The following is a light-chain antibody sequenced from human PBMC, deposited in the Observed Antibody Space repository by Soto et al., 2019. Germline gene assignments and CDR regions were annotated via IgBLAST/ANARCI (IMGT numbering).Light chain of an antibody. J-gene: IGKJ4*01. V-gene: IGKV1-5*03. Sequence: DIQMTQSPSTLSASVGDRVTITCRASQTINTFLTWYQQKPGKAPNLLISKASSLQSGVPSRFSGSGSGTEFTLTISSLQPDDFATYYCQQYNSYLFTFGGVTKVEIK. CDR1: QTINTF. CDR2: KAS. CDR3: QQYNSYLFT.